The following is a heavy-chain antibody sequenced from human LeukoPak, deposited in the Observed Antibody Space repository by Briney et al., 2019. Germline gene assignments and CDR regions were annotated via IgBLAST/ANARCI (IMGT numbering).Heavy chain of an antibody. CDR1: GGSISSSNYY. Sequence: SETLSLTCIVSGGSISSSNYYWGWIRQPPGKGLEWIGNIYYSGSTYYNPSLKSRVTISVDTSKNQFSLKLSSVTAADTAVYYCAREVVAAPGTVDYWGQGTLVTVSS. V-gene: IGHV4-39*07. CDR3: AREVVAAPGTVDY. D-gene: IGHD6-13*01. J-gene: IGHJ4*02. CDR2: IYYSGST.